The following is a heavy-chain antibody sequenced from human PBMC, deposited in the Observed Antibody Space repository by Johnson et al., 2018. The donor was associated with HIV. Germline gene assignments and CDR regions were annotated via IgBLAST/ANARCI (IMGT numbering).Heavy chain of an antibody. J-gene: IGHJ3*02. D-gene: IGHD3/OR15-3a*01. CDR1: GFTFSNYW. CDR3: ARDGRGLDAFDI. Sequence: VQLVESGGGVVQPGRSLRLSCAASGFTFSNYWMSWVRQAPGKGLEWVANIKQDGSEKYYVDSVKGRFTISRDNAKNSLYLQMNSLRDVDTAVYYCARDGRGLDAFDIWGQGTMVT. CDR2: IKQDGSEK. V-gene: IGHV3-7*01.